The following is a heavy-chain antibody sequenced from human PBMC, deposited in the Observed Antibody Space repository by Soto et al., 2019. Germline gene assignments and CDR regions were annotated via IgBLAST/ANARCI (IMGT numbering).Heavy chain of an antibody. D-gene: IGHD1-26*01. CDR1: GFTFSSYA. CDR3: AKPRIVGATSDFAY. CDR2: ISGSGGST. J-gene: IGHJ4*02. V-gene: IGHV3-23*01. Sequence: EVQLLESGGGLEQPGGSLRLSCAASGFTFSSYAMSWVRQAPGKGLEWVSTISGSGGSTYYSDSVKGRFTISRDNSHNTLYLQMNSLRAEDTSVYYCAKPRIVGATSDFAYWGQGTLVTVSS.